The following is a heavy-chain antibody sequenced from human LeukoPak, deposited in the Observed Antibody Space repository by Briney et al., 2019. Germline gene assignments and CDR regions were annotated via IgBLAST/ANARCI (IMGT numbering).Heavy chain of an antibody. D-gene: IGHD1-26*01. Sequence: PGGSLRVSCAASGFRFSGCSLSWVRQAPGKGLEWVATINEVGSKTYYDDSVKGRFTISRGNAKNSLYLEMSSLRAEDTAVYYCARLLGTVTTFDYWGQGTLVTVSS. CDR1: GFRFSGCS. CDR2: INEVGSKT. V-gene: IGHV3-7*01. CDR3: ARLLGTVTTFDY. J-gene: IGHJ4*02.